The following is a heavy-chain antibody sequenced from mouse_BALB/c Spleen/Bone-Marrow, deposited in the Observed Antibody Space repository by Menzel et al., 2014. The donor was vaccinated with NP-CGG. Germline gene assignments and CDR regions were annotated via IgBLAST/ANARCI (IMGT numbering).Heavy chain of an antibody. D-gene: IGHD2-4*01. CDR3: ARKGAMITHYYAMDY. CDR1: GFTFSSFG. J-gene: IGHJ4*01. CDR2: ISNVCSTI. Sequence: VHLQQSGGGLVQPGGPRKLSCAASGFTFSSFGMHWVRQAPEKGLEWVAYISNVCSTIYYADTVKGRFTISRDNPKNTMFLQMTSLRSEDTAMYYCARKGAMITHYYAMDYWGQGTSVTVSS. V-gene: IGHV5-17*02.